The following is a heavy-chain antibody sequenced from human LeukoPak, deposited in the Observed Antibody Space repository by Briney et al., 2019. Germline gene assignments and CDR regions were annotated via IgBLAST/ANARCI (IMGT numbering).Heavy chain of an antibody. J-gene: IGHJ6*03. CDR3: ARREYQLLKGGYYYYMDV. CDR2: ISGSGGST. D-gene: IGHD2-2*01. Sequence: GGSLRLSCAASGFTFSSYAMSWVRQAPGKGLEWVSAISGSGGSTYYADSVKGRFTISRDNSKNTLYLQMNSLRAEDTSVYYCARREYQLLKGGYYYYMDVWGKGTTVTVSS. CDR1: GFTFSSYA. V-gene: IGHV3-23*01.